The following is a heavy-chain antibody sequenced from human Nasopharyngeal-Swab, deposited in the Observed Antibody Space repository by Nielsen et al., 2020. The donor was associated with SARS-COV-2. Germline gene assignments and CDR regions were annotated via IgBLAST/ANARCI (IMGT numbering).Heavy chain of an antibody. V-gene: IGHV4-59*01. Sequence: SETLSLTCTVSGGSISSYYWSWIRQPPGKGLEWIGYIYYSGSTNYNPSLKSRVTISVDTSKNQFSLKLSSVIAADTAVYYCARDGGVLNWFDPWGQGTLVTVSS. CDR3: ARDGGVLNWFDP. D-gene: IGHD3-16*01. CDR2: IYYSGST. J-gene: IGHJ5*02. CDR1: GGSISSYY.